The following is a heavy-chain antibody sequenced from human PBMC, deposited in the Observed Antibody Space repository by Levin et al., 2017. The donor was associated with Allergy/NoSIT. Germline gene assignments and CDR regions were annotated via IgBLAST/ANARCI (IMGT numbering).Heavy chain of an antibody. CDR1: GFTFSSYG. J-gene: IGHJ6*02. V-gene: IGHV3-33*01. Sequence: GGSLRLSCAASGFTFSSYGMHWVRQAPGKGLEWVAVIWYDGNNKYYADSVKGRFTISRDNSKNTLYLQMNSLRAEDTAVYYCARDGPEAYYYGMDVWGQGTTVTVSS. CDR3: ARDGPEAYYYGMDV. CDR2: IWYDGNNK.